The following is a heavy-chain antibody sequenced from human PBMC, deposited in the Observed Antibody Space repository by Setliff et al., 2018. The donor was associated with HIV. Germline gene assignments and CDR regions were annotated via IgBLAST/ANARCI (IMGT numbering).Heavy chain of an antibody. J-gene: IGHJ3*02. CDR2: IIPIFGTA. D-gene: IGHD3-22*01. CDR3: ARCYYDSSGPTDAFDI. Sequence: ASVKVSCKASGGTFSSYAISWVRQAPGQGLEWMGGIIPIFGTANYAQKFQGRVTITADESTSTAYMELSSLRSEDTAVYYCARCYYDSSGPTDAFDIWGQGTVVTVSS. CDR1: GGTFSSYA. V-gene: IGHV1-69*13.